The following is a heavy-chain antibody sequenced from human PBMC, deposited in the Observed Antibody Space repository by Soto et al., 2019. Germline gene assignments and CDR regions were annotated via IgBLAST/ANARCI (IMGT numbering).Heavy chain of an antibody. V-gene: IGHV1-18*01. CDR2: ISAYNGNT. J-gene: IGHJ3*02. D-gene: IGHD3-22*01. CDR1: GYTFTSYG. CDR3: ARDQRVVVITSDYNGFDI. Sequence: AXVKVSCKASGYTFTSYGISWVRQAPGQGLEWMGWISAYNGNTNYAQKLQGRVTMTTDTSTSTAYMELRSLRSDDTAVYYCARDQRVVVITSDYNGFDIWGEGTMVTXSS.